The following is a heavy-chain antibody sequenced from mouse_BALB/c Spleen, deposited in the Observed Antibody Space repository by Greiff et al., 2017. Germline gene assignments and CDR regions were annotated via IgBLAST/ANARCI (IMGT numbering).Heavy chain of an antibody. V-gene: IGHV5-17*02. D-gene: IGHD2-1*01. J-gene: IGHJ3*01. CDR3: ARGGLYYGNYPFAY. CDR1: GFTFSSFG. Sequence: EVHLVESGGGLVQPGGSRKLSCAASGFTFSSFGMHWVRQAPEKGLEWVAYISSGSSTIYYADTVKGRFTISRDNPKNTLFLQMTSLRSEDTAMYYCARGGLYYGNYPFAYWGQGTLVTVSA. CDR2: ISSGSSTI.